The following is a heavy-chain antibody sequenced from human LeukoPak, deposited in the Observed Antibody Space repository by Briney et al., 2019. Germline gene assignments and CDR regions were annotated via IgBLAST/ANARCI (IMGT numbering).Heavy chain of an antibody. J-gene: IGHJ4*02. V-gene: IGHV1-18*01. Sequence: ASVRVSCKASGYTFTNYHIAWVRQAPGQGLEWMGWVSTNDGNTVYAQRLQGRVTMTTDTSTSVAYMELRSLTSDDTAVYYCTRAPPGMTMMTDYWGQGTLGTVSS. CDR1: GYTFTNYH. CDR2: VSTNDGNT. CDR3: TRAPPGMTMMTDY. D-gene: IGHD3-22*01.